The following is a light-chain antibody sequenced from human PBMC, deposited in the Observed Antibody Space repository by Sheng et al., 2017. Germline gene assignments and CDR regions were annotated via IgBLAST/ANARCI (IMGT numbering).Light chain of an antibody. J-gene: IGKJ1*01. Sequence: EIVLTQSPATLSLSPGERATLSCRASQSVSSYLGWYQQKPGQAPRVLMYDASRRVNGIPDRFSGSGSGTDFTLTISRLEPEDFAVYFCQQYGSAPWTFGQGTKVEIK. CDR1: QSVSSY. V-gene: IGKV3-20*01. CDR3: QQYGSAPWT. CDR2: DAS.